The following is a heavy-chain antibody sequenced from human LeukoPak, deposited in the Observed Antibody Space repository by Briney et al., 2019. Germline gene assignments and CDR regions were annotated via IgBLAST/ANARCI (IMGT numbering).Heavy chain of an antibody. CDR2: INHSGST. D-gene: IGHD3-22*01. J-gene: IGHJ4*02. CDR1: GGSFSGYS. Sequence: SETLSLTCAVYGGSFSGYSWSWIRQPPGKGLEWIGEINHSGSTNYIPSLKSRVTISLDTSKNQFSLKLSSVTAADTAVYYCAREVVSSGYYYYFDYWGQGTLVTVSS. CDR3: AREVVSSGYYYYFDY. V-gene: IGHV4-34*01.